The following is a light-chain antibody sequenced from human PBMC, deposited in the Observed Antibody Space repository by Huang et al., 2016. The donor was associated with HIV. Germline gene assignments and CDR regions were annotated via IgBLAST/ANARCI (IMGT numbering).Light chain of an antibody. Sequence: DIQMTQSPSSLSASVGDRVTITCRASQDIRSSLAWYQQKPGKAPKLLLFAASRLESWVPSRFSGSGSGSDYTLTISSLQPEDFATYYCQQYYTTPRDTFGQGTRLAIK. CDR3: QQYYTTPRDT. CDR2: AAS. CDR1: QDIRSS. V-gene: IGKV1-NL1*01. J-gene: IGKJ5*01.